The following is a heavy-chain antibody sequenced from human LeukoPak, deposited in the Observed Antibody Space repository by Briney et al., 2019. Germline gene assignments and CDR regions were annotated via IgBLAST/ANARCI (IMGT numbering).Heavy chain of an antibody. CDR1: GFTFSSYW. CDR3: AREAIAISNSPWVFDY. J-gene: IGHJ4*02. V-gene: IGHV3-7*01. Sequence: GGSLRLSCAGSGFTFSSYWMSWVRQAPGKGLEWVANIKQDGSEKYYVDSVKGRFTISRDNAKNSLYLQMNSLRAEDTAVYYCAREAIAISNSPWVFDYWGQGTLVTVSS. D-gene: IGHD6-6*01. CDR2: IKQDGSEK.